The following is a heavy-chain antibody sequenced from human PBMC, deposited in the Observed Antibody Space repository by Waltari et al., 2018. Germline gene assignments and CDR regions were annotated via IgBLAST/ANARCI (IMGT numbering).Heavy chain of an antibody. V-gene: IGHV1-69*08. Sequence: QVQLVQSGAEVKKPGSSVKVSCKASGGTFSSHAIRWVRQAPGQGLEWMGRIIPIFGTANYAQKFQGRVTITADKSTSTAYMELSSLRSEDTAVYYCATSQSEGAYGDYEDWGQGTLVTVSS. CDR1: GGTFSSHA. CDR2: IIPIFGTA. D-gene: IGHD4-17*01. J-gene: IGHJ4*02. CDR3: ATSQSEGAYGDYED.